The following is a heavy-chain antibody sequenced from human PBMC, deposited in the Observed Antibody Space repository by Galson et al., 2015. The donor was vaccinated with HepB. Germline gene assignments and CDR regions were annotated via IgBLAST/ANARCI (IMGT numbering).Heavy chain of an antibody. D-gene: IGHD2-2*01. V-gene: IGHV1-69*13. CDR2: IIPIFGTA. J-gene: IGHJ1*01. CDR3: AVGAEVVVSTGEYFQH. CDR1: GGTFSSYA. Sequence: SVKVSCKASGGTFSSYAISWVRQAPGQGLEWMGGIIPIFGTANYAQKFQGRVTITADESTSTAYMELSSLRSEDTAVYYCAVGAEVVVSTGEYFQHWGQGTLVTASS.